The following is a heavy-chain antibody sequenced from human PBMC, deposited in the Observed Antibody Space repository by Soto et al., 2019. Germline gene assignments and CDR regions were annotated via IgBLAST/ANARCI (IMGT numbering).Heavy chain of an antibody. V-gene: IGHV3-23*01. CDR1: GFTFNNYA. CDR2: VSSSGAGT. D-gene: IGHD3-3*01. Sequence: GGSLRLSCAASGFTFNNYAMSWVRQAPGKGLQWVSAVSSSGAGTYYPDSVKGRFTISRDNSKNTLYLQMNSLRAEDTAVYYCAKLYYDFWSDYLEGVDYWGQGTLVTVSS. CDR3: AKLYYDFWSDYLEGVDY. J-gene: IGHJ4*02.